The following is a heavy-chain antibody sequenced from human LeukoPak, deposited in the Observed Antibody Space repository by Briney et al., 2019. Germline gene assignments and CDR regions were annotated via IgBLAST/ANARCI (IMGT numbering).Heavy chain of an antibody. CDR1: GGSISSSGYY. CDR3: ASFIVVVAATPAGWFDP. Sequence: PSETLSLTCTVSGGSISSSGYYWGWIRQPPGKGLEWIGNIYYSGTTYYNPSLKSRVTISIDTSKNQFSLRLSFATAADTAVYYCASFIVVVAATPAGWFDPWGQGTLVTVSS. V-gene: IGHV4-39*07. CDR2: IYYSGTT. D-gene: IGHD2-15*01. J-gene: IGHJ5*02.